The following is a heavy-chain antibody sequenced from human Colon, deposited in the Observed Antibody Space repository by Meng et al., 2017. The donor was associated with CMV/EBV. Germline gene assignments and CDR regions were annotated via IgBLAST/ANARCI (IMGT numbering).Heavy chain of an antibody. V-gene: IGHV1-8*01. CDR3: ARESSAPYDSIGFPHY. CDR1: GYIFTTYD. Sequence: ASVKVSCKTSGYIFTTYDINWVRQATGQGLEWMGWMDPNTGNTGYAQKIQGRVTMTRNTSVTTAYMELSGLRSDDSAVYYCARESSAPYDSIGFPHYFGQGTLVTVSS. D-gene: IGHD3-22*01. CDR2: MDPNTGNT. J-gene: IGHJ4*02.